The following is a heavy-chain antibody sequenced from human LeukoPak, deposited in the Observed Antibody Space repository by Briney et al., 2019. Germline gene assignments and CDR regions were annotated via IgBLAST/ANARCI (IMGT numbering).Heavy chain of an antibody. Sequence: GGSLRLSCAASGFTFSSYWMSWVRQAPGKGLEWVANIKQDGSEKYYVDSVKGRFTISRDNAKNSLYLQMNSLRAEDTAVYYCARETSTFRVTVVRGVINDYWGQGTLVTVSS. D-gene: IGHD3-10*01. CDR3: ARETSTFRVTVVRGVINDY. CDR1: GFTFSSYW. CDR2: IKQDGSEK. J-gene: IGHJ4*02. V-gene: IGHV3-7*01.